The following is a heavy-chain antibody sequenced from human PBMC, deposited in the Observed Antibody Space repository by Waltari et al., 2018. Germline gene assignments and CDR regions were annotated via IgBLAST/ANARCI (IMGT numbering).Heavy chain of an antibody. J-gene: IGHJ4*02. Sequence: QVQLQESGPGLVKPSQTLSLTCTVSGGSISSGSYYWSWIRQPAGKGLEWIGYIHTSGSTNYNPSLKSRVTISVDTSKNQFSLKLSSVTAADTAVYYCARGLGPLGYWGQGTLVTVSS. V-gene: IGHV4-61*09. CDR2: IHTSGST. D-gene: IGHD3-16*01. CDR1: GGSISSGSYY. CDR3: ARGLGPLGY.